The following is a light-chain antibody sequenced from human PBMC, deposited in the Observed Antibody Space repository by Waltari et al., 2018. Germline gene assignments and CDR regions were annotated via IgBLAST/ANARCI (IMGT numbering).Light chain of an antibody. V-gene: IGLV1-44*01. CDR3: AAWDDSLTGLWV. Sequence: QSVLTQPPSASGTPGQRVTISCSGSSSNIGRNSVNWYQQFPGTAPKLLIYTNIQRPSGVPDRFSGSESGTSASLAISGLRSEDEADYYCAAWDDSLTGLWVFGGGTKLTVL. CDR1: SSNIGRNS. CDR2: TNI. J-gene: IGLJ3*02.